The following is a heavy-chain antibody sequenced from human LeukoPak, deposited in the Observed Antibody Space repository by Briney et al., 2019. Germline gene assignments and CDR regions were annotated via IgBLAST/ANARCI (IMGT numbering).Heavy chain of an antibody. D-gene: IGHD1-26*01. J-gene: IGHJ4*02. CDR1: GFTFSSYG. Sequence: PGGSLRLSCAASGFTFSSYGMHWVRQAPGGGLEWVALIWYDGSNKYYADSVKGRLTISRDNSKNTLYLQMNSLRAEDTAVYYCAKEMGATGYYFDSWGQGTLVTVSS. CDR2: IWYDGSNK. CDR3: AKEMGATGYYFDS. V-gene: IGHV3-33*06.